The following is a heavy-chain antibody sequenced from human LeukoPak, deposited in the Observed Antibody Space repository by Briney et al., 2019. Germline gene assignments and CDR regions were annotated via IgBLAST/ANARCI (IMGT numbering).Heavy chain of an antibody. V-gene: IGHV4-30-4*08. J-gene: IGHJ4*02. D-gene: IGHD1-26*01. CDR3: ARVQMWELGPFDY. Sequence: PSQTLSLTCTVSGGSISSGGYYWSWIRQPPGKGLEWIGYIYYSGSTYYNPSLKSRVTISVDTSKNQFSLKLSSVTAADTAVYYCARVQMWELGPFDYWGQGTLVTVSS. CDR1: GGSISSGGYY. CDR2: IYYSGST.